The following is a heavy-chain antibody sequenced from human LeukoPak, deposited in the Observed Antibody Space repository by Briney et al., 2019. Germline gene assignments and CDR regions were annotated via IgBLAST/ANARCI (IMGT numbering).Heavy chain of an antibody. CDR3: AKGRQQWWTFDALDI. CDR1: GFXFSSYG. V-gene: IGHV3-30*18. Sequence: GRSLRLSCGAPGFXFSSYGMHWVRQAPGKGLEWVALISYDGGKKYYADSVKARFTISRDNSKNTLFLQMNSLVPDDTAVYYCAKGRQQWWTFDALDIWGQGTMVTVSS. CDR2: ISYDGGKK. J-gene: IGHJ3*02. D-gene: IGHD5-18*01.